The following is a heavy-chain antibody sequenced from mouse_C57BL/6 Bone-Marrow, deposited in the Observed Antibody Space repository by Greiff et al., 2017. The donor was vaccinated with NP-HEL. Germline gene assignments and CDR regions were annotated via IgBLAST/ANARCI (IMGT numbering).Heavy chain of an antibody. CDR1: GYTFTDYE. CDR2: IDPETGGT. Sequence: QVQLKESGAELVRPGASVTLSCKASGYTFTDYEMHWVKQTPVHGLEWIGAIDPETGGTAYNQKFKGKAILTADKSSSTAYMELRSLTSEDSAVYYCTRGDYDGFDYWGQGTTLTVSS. CDR3: TRGDYDGFDY. J-gene: IGHJ2*01. D-gene: IGHD2-4*01. V-gene: IGHV1-15*01.